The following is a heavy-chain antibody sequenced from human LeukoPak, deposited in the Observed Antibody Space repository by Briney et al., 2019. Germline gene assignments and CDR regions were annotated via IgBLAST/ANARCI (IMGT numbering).Heavy chain of an antibody. CDR1: GSTFSRYT. J-gene: IGHJ4*02. D-gene: IGHD3-16*01. CDR3: VRDLNWAFDY. CDR2: IRSESSST. Sequence: GGSLRLSCAASGSTFSRYTMNWVRQAPGKELEWISNIRSESSSTTYADSVKGRFTISRDNAKNSLYLQINSLRAEDTAVYYCVRDLNWAFDYWSQGTLVTASS. V-gene: IGHV3-48*01.